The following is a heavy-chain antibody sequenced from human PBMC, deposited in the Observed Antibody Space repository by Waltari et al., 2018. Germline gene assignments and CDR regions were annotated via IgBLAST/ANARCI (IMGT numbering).Heavy chain of an antibody. D-gene: IGHD4-17*01. V-gene: IGHV3-53*01. CDR1: XFTVXSNY. CDR3: ARGFYGXXAAYFDY. CDR2: SYSGGNT. Sequence: EVQLVESGGGXIQPGGSLRLSCAASXFTVXSNYMSWVRQAPGKGLEGVSVSYSGGNTXYADAVKGRFTIXREXSKXTXYXQMNSLRAXXTAVXYCARGFYGXXAAYFDYXGQGTLVTVXS. J-gene: IGHJ4*02.